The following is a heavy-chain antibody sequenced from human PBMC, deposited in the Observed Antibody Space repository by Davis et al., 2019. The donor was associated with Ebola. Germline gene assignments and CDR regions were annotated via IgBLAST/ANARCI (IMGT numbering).Heavy chain of an antibody. J-gene: IGHJ5*02. V-gene: IGHV1-2*04. Sequence: ASVKVSCKASGYTFTGYYMHWVRQAPGQGLEWMGWINPNSGGTNYAQKFQGWVTMTRDTPISTAYMELSRLRSDDTAVYYCARGSLVLRYFDWSKSHWFDPWGQGTLVTVSS. CDR2: INPNSGGT. CDR1: GYTFTGYY. CDR3: ARGSLVLRYFDWSKSHWFDP. D-gene: IGHD3-9*01.